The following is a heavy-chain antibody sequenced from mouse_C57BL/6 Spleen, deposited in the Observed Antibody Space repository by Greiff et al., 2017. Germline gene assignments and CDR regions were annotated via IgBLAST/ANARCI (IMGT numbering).Heavy chain of an antibody. CDR2: ISYSGST. V-gene: IGHV3-1*01. D-gene: IGHD2-3*01. J-gene: IGHJ2*01. Sequence: VQLQQSGPGMVKPSQSLSLTCTVTGYSITSGYDWHWIRHFPGNKLEWMGYISYSGSTNYNPSLKSRIPITHDTSKNHFFLKLNSVTNEDTDTYYCARGFRDGYTLDYWGQGTTLTVSS. CDR1: GYSITSGYD. CDR3: ARGFRDGYTLDY.